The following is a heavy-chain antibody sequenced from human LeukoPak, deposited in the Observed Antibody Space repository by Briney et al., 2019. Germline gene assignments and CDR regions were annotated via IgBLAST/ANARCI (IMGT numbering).Heavy chain of an antibody. D-gene: IGHD1-7*01. CDR1: GFTFSSYA. CDR3: ATVRQGTTRDFEY. V-gene: IGHV3-23*01. J-gene: IGHJ4*02. Sequence: PGGSLRLSCAASGFTFSSYAMSWVRQAPGKGLEWVSATSGSGGSTYYADSVKGRFTISRDNSKNTLYLQMNSLRAEDTAVYFCATVRQGTTRDFEYWGQGTLVTVSS. CDR2: TSGSGGST.